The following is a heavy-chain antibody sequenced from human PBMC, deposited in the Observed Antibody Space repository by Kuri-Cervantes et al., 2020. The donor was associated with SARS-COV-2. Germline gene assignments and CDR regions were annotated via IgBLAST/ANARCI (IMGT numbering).Heavy chain of an antibody. CDR2: INHSGST. D-gene: IGHD3-22*01. J-gene: IGHJ5*02. V-gene: IGHV4-34*01. CDR3: ARVLRYYDSSGYLGSFDP. Sequence: SETLSLTCAVFGGSFSGYYWSWIRQSPGEGLEWIGKINHSGSTNYNPSLSSRVTISVDMSKNQFSLRLSSVTAADTAVYYCARVLRYYDSSGYLGSFDPWGQGTLVTVSS. CDR1: GGSFSGYY.